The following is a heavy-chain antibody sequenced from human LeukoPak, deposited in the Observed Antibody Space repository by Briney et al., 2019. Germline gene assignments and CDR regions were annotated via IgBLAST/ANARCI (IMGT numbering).Heavy chain of an antibody. V-gene: IGHV1-69*05. CDR3: ARTPNYYDSSGYYATPFNYFDY. CDR1: GGTFSSYA. J-gene: IGHJ4*02. D-gene: IGHD3-22*01. Sequence: ASVNVSCKASGGTFSSYAISWVRQAPGQGLEWMGGIIPIFGTANYAQKFQGRVTITTDESTSTAYMELSSLRSEDTAVYYCARTPNYYDSSGYYATPFNYFDYWGQGTLVTVSS. CDR2: IIPIFGTA.